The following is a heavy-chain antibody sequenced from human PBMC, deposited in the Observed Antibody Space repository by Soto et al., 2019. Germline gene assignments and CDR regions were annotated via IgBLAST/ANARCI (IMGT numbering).Heavy chain of an antibody. V-gene: IGHV3-23*01. Sequence: EVQLLESGGGLVQPGGSLRLSCAAYGFTFSSYAMSWVRQAPGKGLEWVSAISGSGGSTYYADSVKGRFTSARDNSKNTVYLQMNSLRAEDTAVYYCAKDRRGRSSGWSPYWGQGTLVTVST. J-gene: IGHJ4*02. CDR2: ISGSGGST. CDR3: AKDRRGRSSGWSPY. D-gene: IGHD6-19*01. CDR1: GFTFSSYA.